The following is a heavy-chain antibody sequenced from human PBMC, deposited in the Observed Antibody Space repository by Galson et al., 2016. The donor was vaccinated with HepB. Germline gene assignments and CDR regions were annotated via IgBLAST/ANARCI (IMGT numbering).Heavy chain of an antibody. V-gene: IGHV1-2*02. CDR2: INPNSGGT. CDR3: AGGFLGRIIMAEFDP. Sequence: SVKVSCKASGYPFTGYYMHWVRQAPGQGLEWMGWINPNSGGTNYAQKFQGRVTMTRDTSISTAYMELSRLRSDDTAVYYCAGGFLGRIIMAEFDPWGQGTLVTVSS. J-gene: IGHJ5*02. D-gene: IGHD5-12*01. CDR1: GYPFTGYY.